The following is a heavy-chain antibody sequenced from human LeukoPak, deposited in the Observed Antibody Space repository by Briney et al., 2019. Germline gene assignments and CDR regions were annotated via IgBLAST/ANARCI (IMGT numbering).Heavy chain of an antibody. CDR1: GVTVSSNY. V-gene: IGHV3-53*01. D-gene: IGHD2-15*01. CDR3: AGRRTYFDY. J-gene: IGHJ4*02. Sequence: GGSLRLSCAASGVTVSSNYMSWVRQAPGKGLEWVSVIYSGGVTYYADSVEGRFTISRDNSKNTLYLQMNSLRADDTAVYYCAGRRTYFDYWGQGTLVTVSS. CDR2: IYSGGVT.